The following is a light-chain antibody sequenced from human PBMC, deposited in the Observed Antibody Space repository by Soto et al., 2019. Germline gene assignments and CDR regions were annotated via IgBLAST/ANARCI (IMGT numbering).Light chain of an antibody. V-gene: IGKV1-12*01. Sequence: DIQMTQSPSSVSASVGDRVTITCRASQGISGWLAWYQQKPGKAPKLLIYAASTLGTGVPSRFSGGRSGTDFTLTINNLQPEDFATYYCQQATSSQLTFGGGTKVEIK. CDR1: QGISGW. CDR3: QQATSSQLT. J-gene: IGKJ4*01. CDR2: AAS.